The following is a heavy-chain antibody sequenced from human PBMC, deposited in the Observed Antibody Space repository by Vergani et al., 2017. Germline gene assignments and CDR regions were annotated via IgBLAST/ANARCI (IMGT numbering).Heavy chain of an antibody. CDR1: GFTFSSAW. CDR3: TTPTKWELRYYFDY. D-gene: IGHD3-9*01. J-gene: IGHJ4*02. CDR2: IRPKTDGETT. Sequence: EVQPVESGGGLVKPGGSLRLSCTTSGFTFSSAWMSWVRQAPGKGLEWVARIRPKTDGETTDYAAPVKGRFTISRDDSKNTLNLQMNSLKTEDTAVYYWTTPTKWELRYYFDYGGRGPLFTVS. V-gene: IGHV3-15*01.